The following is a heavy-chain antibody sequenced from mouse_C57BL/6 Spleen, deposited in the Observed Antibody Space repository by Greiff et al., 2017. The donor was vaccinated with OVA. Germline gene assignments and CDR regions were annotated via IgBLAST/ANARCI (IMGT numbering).Heavy chain of an antibody. J-gene: IGHJ2*01. CDR2: IHPNSGST. CDR3: AREGDTIYYDYDR. CDR1: GYTFTSYW. V-gene: IGHV1-64*01. Sequence: VQLQQPGAELVKPGASVKLSCKASGYTFTSYWMHWVKQRPGQGLEWIGMIHPNSGSTNYNEKFKSKATLTVDKSSSTAYMQLSSLTSEDSAVYYCAREGDTIYYDYDRWGQGTTLTVSS. D-gene: IGHD2-4*01.